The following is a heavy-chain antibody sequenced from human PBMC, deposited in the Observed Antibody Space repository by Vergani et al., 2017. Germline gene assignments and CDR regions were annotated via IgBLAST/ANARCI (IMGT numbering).Heavy chain of an antibody. CDR2: INPSGGSK. Sequence: QVQLVQSGAEVKKPGASVKVSCKASGYTFTSYYMHWVRQAPGQGLEWMGIINPSGGSKSYAQKFQGRVTMTRDTSTSTVYMELSSLRSEDTAVYYCARGPQVVPAAMGVDFDYWGQGTLVTVSS. CDR3: ARGPQVVPAAMGVDFDY. J-gene: IGHJ4*02. V-gene: IGHV1-46*01. CDR1: GYTFTSYY. D-gene: IGHD2-2*01.